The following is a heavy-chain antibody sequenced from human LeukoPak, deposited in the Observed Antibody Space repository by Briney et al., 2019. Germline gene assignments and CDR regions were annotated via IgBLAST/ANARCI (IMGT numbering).Heavy chain of an antibody. J-gene: IGHJ4*02. D-gene: IGHD3-22*01. CDR3: AGESYDSSGYPPLTGY. Sequence: GRSLRLSCAASGFTFSSYAMHWVRQAPGKGLEWVAVISYDGSNKYYADSVKGRFTISRDNSKNTLYLQMNSLRAEDTAVYYCAGESYDSSGYPPLTGYWGQGTLVTVSS. CDR1: GFTFSSYA. CDR2: ISYDGSNK. V-gene: IGHV3-30-3*01.